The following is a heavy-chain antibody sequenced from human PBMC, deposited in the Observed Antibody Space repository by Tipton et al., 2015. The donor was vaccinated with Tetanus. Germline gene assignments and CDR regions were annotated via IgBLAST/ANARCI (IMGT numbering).Heavy chain of an antibody. Sequence: LRLSCATSGLFFKNAWMNWVRQAPGKGLEWVGRIKSKTDGGTTDYAARVKDRFSISRDDSKDTLFLQMNSLKTEDTAVYYCTTSGIVGSGYRVDYRGRGTLVVVSS. D-gene: IGHD1-26*01. CDR1: GLFFKNAW. CDR3: TTSGIVGSGYRVDY. V-gene: IGHV3-15*07. CDR2: IKSKTDGGTT. J-gene: IGHJ4*02.